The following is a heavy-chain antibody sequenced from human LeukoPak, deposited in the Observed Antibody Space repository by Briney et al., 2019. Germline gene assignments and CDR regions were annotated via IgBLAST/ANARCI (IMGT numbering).Heavy chain of an antibody. V-gene: IGHV4-39*07. CDR3: ARDSGSLEKYMDV. Sequence: PSETLSLTCTVSGGSISSSSYYWGWIRQPPGKGLEWIGSIYYSGSTYYNPSLKSRVTISVDTSKNQFSLKLSSVTAADTAVYYCARDSGSLEKYMDVWGKGTTVTVSS. D-gene: IGHD1-26*01. CDR2: IYYSGST. J-gene: IGHJ6*03. CDR1: GGSISSSSYY.